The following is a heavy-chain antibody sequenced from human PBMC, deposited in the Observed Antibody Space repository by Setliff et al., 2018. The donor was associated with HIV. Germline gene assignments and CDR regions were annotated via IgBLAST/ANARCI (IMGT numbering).Heavy chain of an antibody. CDR2: FDPEYDKT. J-gene: IGHJ5*02. CDR1: GYTLTELS. Sequence: ASVKVSCKVSGYTLTELSIHWVRQAPGKGLEWMGGFDPEYDKTFYAQKFQGRVTMSEDTSTDTAYMELTSLRSDDTAVYYCARGLGSTRFDPWGQGTLVTVSS. D-gene: IGHD2-2*01. V-gene: IGHV1-24*01. CDR3: ARGLGSTRFDP.